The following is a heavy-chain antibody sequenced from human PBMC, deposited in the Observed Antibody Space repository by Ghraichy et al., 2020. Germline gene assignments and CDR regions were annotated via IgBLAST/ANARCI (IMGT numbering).Heavy chain of an antibody. V-gene: IGHV3-15*07. D-gene: IGHD6-19*01. CDR1: GFTFSNAW. Sequence: GGSLRLSCAASGFTFSNAWMNWVRQAPGKGLEWVGRIKSKTDGGTTDYAAPVKGRFTISRDDSKNTLYLQMNSLKTEDTAVYYCTIDIAVAGAQSDYWGQGTLVTVSS. CDR3: TIDIAVAGAQSDY. J-gene: IGHJ4*02. CDR2: IKSKTDGGTT.